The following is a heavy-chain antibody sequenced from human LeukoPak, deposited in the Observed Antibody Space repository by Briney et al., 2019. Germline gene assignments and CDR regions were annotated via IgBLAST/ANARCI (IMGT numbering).Heavy chain of an antibody. CDR2: IYYSGST. V-gene: IGHV4-39*07. J-gene: IGHJ4*02. D-gene: IGHD3-22*01. Sequence: SETLSLTCTVSGGSISSSSYYWGWIRQPPGKGLEWIGSIYYSGSTYYNPSPKSRVTISVDTSKNQFSLKLSSVTAADTAVYYCARGPPYYYDSSGYEGLYYFDYWGQGTLVTVSS. CDR3: ARGPPYYYDSSGYEGLYYFDY. CDR1: GGSISSSSYY.